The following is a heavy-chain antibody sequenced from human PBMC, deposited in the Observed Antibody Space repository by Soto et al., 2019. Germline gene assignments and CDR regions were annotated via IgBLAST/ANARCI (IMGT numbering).Heavy chain of an antibody. CDR3: ARFSSLIRGGVAFEI. D-gene: IGHD2-8*01. CDR2: IYYSGST. V-gene: IGHV4-59*08. J-gene: IGHJ3*02. CDR1: GGSISTYY. Sequence: QVQLQESGPGLVKPSETLSLTCTVSGGSISTYYWSWIRQPPGKGLEWIGYIYYSGSTNYNPSLKSRVTISVDTSKNQFSLKLSSVTAADTAVYYCARFSSLIRGGVAFEIWGQGTKVTVSS.